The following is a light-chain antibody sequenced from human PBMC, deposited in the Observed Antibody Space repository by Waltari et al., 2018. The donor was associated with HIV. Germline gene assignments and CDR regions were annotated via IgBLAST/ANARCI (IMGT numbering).Light chain of an antibody. CDR3: QQSYSTPFT. V-gene: IGKV1-39*01. CDR1: QSISSN. CDR2: ASS. J-gene: IGKJ4*01. Sequence: DIQVTQSPSSLSASVGDRVTITCRASQSISSNLNWYQQKPGKAPKLLIYASSSLQSGVPSRFRGSGSGTDFTLTISSLQPEDFATYYCQQSYSTPFTFGGGTKVEIK.